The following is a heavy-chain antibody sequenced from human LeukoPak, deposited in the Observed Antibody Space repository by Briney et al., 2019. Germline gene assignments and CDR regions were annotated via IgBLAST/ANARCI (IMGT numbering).Heavy chain of an antibody. CDR2: TYYRSKWYN. Sequence: SQTLSLTCAISGDSVSSNSAAWNWIRQSPSRGLEWLGRTYYRSKWYNDYAVSVKSRITINPDTSKNQFSLQLNSVTPEDTAVYYCARSLLGAVAGTIAYFDHWGQGTLVTVSS. CDR3: ARSLLGAVAGTIAYFDH. V-gene: IGHV6-1*01. D-gene: IGHD6-19*01. J-gene: IGHJ4*02. CDR1: GDSVSSNSAA.